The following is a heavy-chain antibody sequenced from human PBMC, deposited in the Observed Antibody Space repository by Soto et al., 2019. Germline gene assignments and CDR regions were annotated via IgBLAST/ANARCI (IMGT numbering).Heavy chain of an antibody. CDR2: IIPILGIA. J-gene: IGHJ5*02. V-gene: IGHV1-69*02. CDR1: GGTFSSYT. Sequence: QVQLVQSGAEVKKPGSSVKVSCKASGGTFSSYTISWVRQAPGQGLEWMGWIIPILGIANYAQKFQGRVTITADKSTSTAYMELSSLRSEDTAVYYCARIGPGIAAADNWFDPWGQGTLVTVSS. CDR3: ARIGPGIAAADNWFDP. D-gene: IGHD6-13*01.